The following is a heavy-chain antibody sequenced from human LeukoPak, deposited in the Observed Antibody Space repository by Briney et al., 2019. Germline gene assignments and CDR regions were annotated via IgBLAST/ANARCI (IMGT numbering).Heavy chain of an antibody. CDR1: GFTFSDAW. D-gene: IGHD3-16*01. J-gene: IGHJ4*02. Sequence: PGGSLRLSCVVSGFTFSDAWMNWVRQAPGKGLEWVGRIKSKADDDTTDYAAPVKGKFTVSRDDSETTHYLQKNSLKTEDTAVYYCTTDWGSIYWGQGTLVTVSS. V-gene: IGHV3-15*01. CDR2: IKSKADDDTT. CDR3: TTDWGSIY.